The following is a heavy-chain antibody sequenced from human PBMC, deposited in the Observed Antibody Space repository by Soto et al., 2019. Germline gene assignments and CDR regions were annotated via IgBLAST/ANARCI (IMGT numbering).Heavy chain of an antibody. Sequence: QVQLVQSGAEVKKPGASVKVSCKASGYTFTSYDINWVRQATGQGLEWMGWMNPNSGGTNYAQKFQGRVTMTRDTSISTAYMELSRLRSDDTAVYYCATLTYYYDSSVHYPWGQGTLVTVSS. CDR2: MNPNSGGT. J-gene: IGHJ5*02. CDR3: ATLTYYYDSSVHYP. CDR1: GYTFTSYD. V-gene: IGHV1-2*02. D-gene: IGHD3-22*01.